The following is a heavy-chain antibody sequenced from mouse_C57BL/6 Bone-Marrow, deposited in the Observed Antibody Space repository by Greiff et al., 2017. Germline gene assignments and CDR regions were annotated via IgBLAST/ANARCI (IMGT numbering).Heavy chain of an antibody. V-gene: IGHV5-2*03. CDR1: EYEFPSHD. D-gene: IGHD1-1*01. CDR3: ARRLITTVGGYYAMDY. CDR2: INSDGGST. J-gene: IGHJ4*01. Sequence: EVKLVESGGGLVQPGESLKLSCESNEYEFPSHDMSWVRKTPEKRLELVAAINSDGGSTYSPDTMERRFIISRDKSKKTLYLQMSSLRSEDTALYYCARRLITTVGGYYAMDYWGQGTSVTVSS.